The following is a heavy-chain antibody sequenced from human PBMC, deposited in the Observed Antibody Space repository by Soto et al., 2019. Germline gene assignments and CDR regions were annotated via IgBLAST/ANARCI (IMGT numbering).Heavy chain of an antibody. V-gene: IGHV3-23*01. CDR3: AKGSIEYSASVDR. CDR2: VSGGSGVT. Sequence: EVQLLESGGGLVQPGGSLRLSCAVSGFSFSTYGVTWVRQAPGKGLEWVCGVSGGSGVTHYADSVKGRFTITGDDSKNTVYLQMHSLRVEDTATYFCAKGSIEYSASVDRWGQGTLVLVSS. D-gene: IGHD5-12*01. CDR1: GFSFSTYG. J-gene: IGHJ5*02.